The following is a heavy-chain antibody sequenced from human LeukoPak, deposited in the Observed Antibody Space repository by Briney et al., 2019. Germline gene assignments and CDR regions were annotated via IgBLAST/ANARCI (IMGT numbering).Heavy chain of an antibody. J-gene: IGHJ4*02. CDR3: ARDRGYYFDY. Sequence: PSETLSLTCTVSGGSISSYYWSWIRQPPGKGLEWIGYIYYSGSTNYNPSLKSRVTISVETSKNQFSLKLSSVTAADTAVYYCARDRGYYFDYWGQGTLVTVSS. V-gene: IGHV4-59*01. CDR1: GGSISSYY. CDR2: IYYSGST.